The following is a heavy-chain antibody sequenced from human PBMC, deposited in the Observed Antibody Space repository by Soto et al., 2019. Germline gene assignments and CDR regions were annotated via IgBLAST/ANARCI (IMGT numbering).Heavy chain of an antibody. CDR2: IWYDGSKK. V-gene: IGHV3-33*01. CDR1: GFTFSSYG. Sequence: QVQLVESGGGVVQPGRSLRLSCAASGFTFSSYGMHWVRQAPGKGLEWVAVIWYDGSKKYHADSVKGRFTISRDNSKNTLYMRMHSLRAEDTAVYYWARGQPSPYYYYYYMDVWGKGTTVTVSS. CDR3: ARGQPSPYYYYYYMDV. J-gene: IGHJ6*03.